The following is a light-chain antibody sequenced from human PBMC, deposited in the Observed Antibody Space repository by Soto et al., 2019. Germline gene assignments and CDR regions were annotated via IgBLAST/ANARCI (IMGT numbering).Light chain of an antibody. Sequence: EIVLTQSPATLSLSPGERATLSCGASQSVSSSLAWYQHKPGQAPRLLIYDTSTRATGVPARFSGSRSGPEFTLTINSLQSEDFAIYYCQPYNNWPLTFGGGTKVESK. CDR1: QSVSSS. J-gene: IGKJ4*01. CDR3: QPYNNWPLT. V-gene: IGKV3-15*01. CDR2: DTS.